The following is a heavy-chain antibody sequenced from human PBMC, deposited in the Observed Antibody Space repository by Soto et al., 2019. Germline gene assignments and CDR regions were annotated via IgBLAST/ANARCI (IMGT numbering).Heavy chain of an antibody. V-gene: IGHV1-18*01. CDR1: GYTFTSYG. J-gene: IGHJ6*02. Sequence: ASVKVSCKASGYTFTSYGISWVRQAPGQGLEWMGWISAYNGNTNYAQKLQGRVTMTTDTSTSTAYMERRSLRSDDTAVYYCARDSDFWSGPKGHYYYGMDVWGQGTTVTVSS. CDR2: ISAYNGNT. D-gene: IGHD3-3*01. CDR3: ARDSDFWSGPKGHYYYGMDV.